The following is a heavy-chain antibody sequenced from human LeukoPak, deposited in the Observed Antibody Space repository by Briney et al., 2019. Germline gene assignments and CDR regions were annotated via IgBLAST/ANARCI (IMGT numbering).Heavy chain of an antibody. J-gene: IGHJ3*02. CDR2: ISAYNGNT. CDR1: GYTFTGYY. D-gene: IGHD3-3*01. V-gene: IGHV1-18*04. Sequence: ASVKVSCKASGYTFTGYYMHWVRQAPGQGLEWMGWISAYNGNTNYAQKLQGRVTMTTDTSTSTAYMELRSLRSDDTAVYYCARGTSSLIFGVVILNSPTNDAFDIWGQGTMVTVSS. CDR3: ARGTSSLIFGVVILNSPTNDAFDI.